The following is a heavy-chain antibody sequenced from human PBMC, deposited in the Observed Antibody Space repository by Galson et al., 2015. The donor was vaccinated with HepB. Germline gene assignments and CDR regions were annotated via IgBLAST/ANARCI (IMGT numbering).Heavy chain of an antibody. V-gene: IGHV1-8*01. CDR3: ARGLAGYCSSTSCYYGMDV. CDR1: GYTFTSYD. J-gene: IGHJ6*02. CDR2: MNPNSGNT. Sequence: SVKVSCKASGYTFTSYDINWVRQATGQGLEWMGWMNPNSGNTGYAQKFQGRVTMTRNTSIGTAYMELSSLRSEDTAVYYCARGLAGYCSSTSCYYGMDVWGQGTTVTVSS. D-gene: IGHD2-2*01.